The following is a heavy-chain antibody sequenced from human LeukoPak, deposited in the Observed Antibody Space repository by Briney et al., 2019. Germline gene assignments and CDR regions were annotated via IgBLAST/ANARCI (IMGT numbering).Heavy chain of an antibody. CDR2: INHSGST. D-gene: IGHD3-22*01. Sequence: SGPALVKPTQTLTLTCTFSGFSLSTSGMCVSWIRQPPGKGLEWIGEINHSGSTNYNPSLKSRVTISVDTSKNQFSLKLSSVTAADTAVYYCARLQITMIVVVTAFDYYGMDVWGQGTTVTVSS. CDR1: GFSLSTSGM. CDR3: ARLQITMIVVVTAFDYYGMDV. V-gene: IGHV4-39*07. J-gene: IGHJ6*02.